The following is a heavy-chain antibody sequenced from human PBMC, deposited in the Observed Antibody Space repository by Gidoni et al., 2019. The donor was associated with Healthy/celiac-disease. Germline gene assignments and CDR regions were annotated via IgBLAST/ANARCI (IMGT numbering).Heavy chain of an antibody. CDR3: ARGVHYGSGSFWFDP. Sequence: EVQLVESGGGLVKPGGSLRLSCAASGFPFSSYSMNWVRQAPGKGLEWVSSISSSSSYRYYADSVKGRFTISRDNAKNSLYLQMNSLRAEDTAVYYCARGVHYGSGSFWFDPWGQGTLVTVSS. CDR2: ISSSSSYR. J-gene: IGHJ5*02. V-gene: IGHV3-21*01. D-gene: IGHD3-10*01. CDR1: GFPFSSYS.